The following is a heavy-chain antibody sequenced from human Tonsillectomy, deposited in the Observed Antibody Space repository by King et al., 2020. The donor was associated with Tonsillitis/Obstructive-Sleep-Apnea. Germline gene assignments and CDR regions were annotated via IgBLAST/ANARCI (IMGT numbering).Heavy chain of an antibody. V-gene: IGHV3-33*01. J-gene: IGHJ3*02. Sequence: QVQLVESGGGVVQPGRSLRLSCAASGFTFSSYGMHWVRQAPGKGLEWVAVIWYDGSNKYYADSVKGRFTISRDNSKNTLYLQMNSLRAEDTAVYYCASRTEYGDSDAFDIWGQGTMVTVSS. D-gene: IGHD4-17*01. CDR3: ASRTEYGDSDAFDI. CDR2: IWYDGSNK. CDR1: GFTFSSYG.